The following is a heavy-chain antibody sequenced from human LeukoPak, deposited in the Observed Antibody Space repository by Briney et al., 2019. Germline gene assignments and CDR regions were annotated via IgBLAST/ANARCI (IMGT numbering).Heavy chain of an antibody. D-gene: IGHD6-19*01. Sequence: GGSLRLSCVASGFTFSNYWMHWVRQAPGKGLEWVTSIWFDGSNIHYADSVKGRVTISRDNSKSALYLQMNSLRAEDTAIYYCARDSLPMAVTGPFDHWGQGALVTVSS. CDR1: GFTFSNYW. CDR2: IWFDGSNI. J-gene: IGHJ4*02. V-gene: IGHV3-33*08. CDR3: ARDSLPMAVTGPFDH.